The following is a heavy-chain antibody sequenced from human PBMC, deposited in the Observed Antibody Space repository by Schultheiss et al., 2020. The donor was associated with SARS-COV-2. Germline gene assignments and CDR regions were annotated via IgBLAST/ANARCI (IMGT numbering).Heavy chain of an antibody. V-gene: IGHV3-23*01. Sequence: GGSLRLSCAASGFTVSDHYMNWIRQAPGKGLEWVSGISGSGGSTYYADSVKGRFTISRDNSKNTLYLQMNSLRAEDTAVYYCAKVRAQGRGYYYYGMDVWGQGTTVTVSS. CDR3: AKVRAQGRGYYYYGMDV. D-gene: IGHD3-10*01. J-gene: IGHJ6*02. CDR1: GFTVSDHY. CDR2: ISGSGGST.